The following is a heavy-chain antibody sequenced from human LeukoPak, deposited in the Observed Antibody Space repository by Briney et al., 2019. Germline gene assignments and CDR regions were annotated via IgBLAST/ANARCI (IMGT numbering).Heavy chain of an antibody. D-gene: IGHD3-22*01. CDR3: ATYYYDSIWGFDP. CDR1: GGSIRSYY. V-gene: IGHV4-59*01. Sequence: SETLSLTCTVSGGSIRSYYWTWIRQPPGKGLECIGYISYSGSSSYNPSLKSRDTISVDTSKNQFSLKLSAVTAADTAVYYCATYYYDSIWGFDPWGQGTLVTVSS. J-gene: IGHJ5*02. CDR2: ISYSGSS.